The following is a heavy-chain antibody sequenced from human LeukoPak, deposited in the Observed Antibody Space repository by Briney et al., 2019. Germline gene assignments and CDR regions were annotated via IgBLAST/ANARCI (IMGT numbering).Heavy chain of an antibody. CDR2: INQDGSEK. D-gene: IGHD3-10*01. Sequence: GGSLRLSCAASGFTFSSYWMSWVRQAPGKGLEWVANINQDGSEKNYVDSVKGRFTISRDNAKNSLYLQMNSLRAEDTAVYYCAKDLHYGSADYWGQGTLVTVSS. CDR3: AKDLHYGSADY. CDR1: GFTFSSYW. J-gene: IGHJ4*02. V-gene: IGHV3-7*01.